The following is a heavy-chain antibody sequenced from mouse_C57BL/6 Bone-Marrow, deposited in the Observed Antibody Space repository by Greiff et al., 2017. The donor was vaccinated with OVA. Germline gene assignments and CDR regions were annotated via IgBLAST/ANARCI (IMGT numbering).Heavy chain of an antibody. CDR2: ISSGGSYT. D-gene: IGHD3-2*02. J-gene: IGHJ3*01. CDR1: GFTFSSYG. V-gene: IGHV5-6*01. Sequence: EVMLVESGGDLVKPGGSLKLSCAASGFTFSSYGMSWVRQTPDKRLEWVATISSGGSYTYYPDSVKGRFTISRDNAKNTLYLQMSSLKSEDTAMYYCARHSSGSLFAYWGQGTLVTVSA. CDR3: ARHSSGSLFAY.